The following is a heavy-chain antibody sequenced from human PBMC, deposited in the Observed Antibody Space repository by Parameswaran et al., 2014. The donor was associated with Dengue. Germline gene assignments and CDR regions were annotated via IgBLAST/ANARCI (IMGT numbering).Heavy chain of an antibody. V-gene: IGHV1-8*01. CDR3: ARSPQYHDFWTHMDV. CDR2: MNPNSGNT. Sequence: ASVKVSCKASGYTFISYDINWVRQATGQGLEWMGWMNPNSGNTVYAQKFQGRVTMTRNTSIRTAYMELSSLRSEDTAVYYCARSPQYHDFWTHMDVWGQGTTVTVSS. J-gene: IGHJ6*02. D-gene: IGHD3-3*01. CDR1: GYTFISYD.